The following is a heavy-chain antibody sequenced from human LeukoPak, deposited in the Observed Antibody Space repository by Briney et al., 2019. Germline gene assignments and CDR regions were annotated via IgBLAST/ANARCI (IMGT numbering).Heavy chain of an antibody. CDR3: ADPFGDIFDI. V-gene: IGHV3-74*03. D-gene: IGHD3-3*01. J-gene: IGHJ3*02. CDR1: GFTFSTYW. Sequence: GGSLRLSCAAAGFTFSTYWMQWVRQPPRKGLVWVSHINNDGSTTTYAVSVKGQFTISRDNAKITMYLQMNSLRVEDAAVYYCADPFGDIFDIWGRGTMVTVSS. CDR2: INNDGSTT.